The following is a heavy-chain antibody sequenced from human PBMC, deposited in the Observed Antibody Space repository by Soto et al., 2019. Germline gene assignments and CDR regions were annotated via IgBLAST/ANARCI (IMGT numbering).Heavy chain of an antibody. D-gene: IGHD2-21*01. Sequence: RSLRLSCSASVFTCSSYAMHWFRQAPGKGLEYVSAISSNGGSTYYADSVKGRFTISIDNSKNTLYLQMSSLRAEDTAVYYCVKDVVDYWGQGTLVTVSS. CDR2: ISSNGGST. CDR3: VKDVVDY. V-gene: IGHV3-64D*06. J-gene: IGHJ4*02. CDR1: VFTCSSYA.